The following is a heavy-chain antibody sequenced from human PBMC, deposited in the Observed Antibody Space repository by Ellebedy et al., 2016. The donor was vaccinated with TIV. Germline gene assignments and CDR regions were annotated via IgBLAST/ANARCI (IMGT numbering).Heavy chain of an antibody. CDR3: VRDYPWFGESPGLH. J-gene: IGHJ4*02. CDR1: GFTFNKYW. CDR2: IKKDGSEE. D-gene: IGHD3-10*01. V-gene: IGHV3-7*03. Sequence: PGGSLRLSCAASGFTFNKYWLSWVRQAPGKRPEWVANIKKDGSEEKDVDSVKGRFTISRDNAKNSLYLQMNSLRDEDTAVYYCVRDYPWFGESPGLHWGQGTVVTVSS.